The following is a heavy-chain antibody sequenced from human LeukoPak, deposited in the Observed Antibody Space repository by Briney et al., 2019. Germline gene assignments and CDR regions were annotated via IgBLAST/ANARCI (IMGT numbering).Heavy chain of an antibody. D-gene: IGHD1-26*01. CDR2: IIPIFGTA. Sequence: GASVKVSCKASGGTFSSYAISWVRQAPGQGLEWMGGIIPIFGTANYAQKFQGRVTITADESTSTAYMELSSLRSEDTAVYYCLGLPRYSGSYWPWGQGTLVTVSS. V-gene: IGHV1-69*13. CDR1: GGTFSSYA. J-gene: IGHJ5*02. CDR3: LGLPRYSGSYWP.